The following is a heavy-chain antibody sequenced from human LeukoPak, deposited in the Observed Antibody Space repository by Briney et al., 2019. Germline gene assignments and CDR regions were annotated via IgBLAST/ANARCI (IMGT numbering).Heavy chain of an antibody. Sequence: PETLSLTCTVSGGSISSYYWSWIRQPPGKGLEWIGCIYYSGSTNYNPSFKSRVTISVDTSKNRFSLKLSSVTAADTAVYFCARGPYSYDSSGAFDIWGQGTMVTVSS. CDR2: IYYSGST. J-gene: IGHJ3*02. D-gene: IGHD3-22*01. CDR3: ARGPYSYDSSGAFDI. CDR1: GGSISSYY. V-gene: IGHV4-59*08.